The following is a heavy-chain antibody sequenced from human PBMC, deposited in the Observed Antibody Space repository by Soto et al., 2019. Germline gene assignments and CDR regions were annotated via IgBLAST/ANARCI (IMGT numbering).Heavy chain of an antibody. CDR1: GGSFSGYY. V-gene: IGHV4-34*01. CDR2: INHSGST. D-gene: IGHD2-15*01. J-gene: IGHJ4*02. Sequence: SETLSLTCAVSGGSFSGYYWSWIRQPPGKGLEWIGEINHSGSTNYNPSLKSRVTISVDTSKNQFSLKLSSVTAADTAVYYCARVYGDCSGGSCYPNFDYWGQGTLVTVSS. CDR3: ARVYGDCSGGSCYPNFDY.